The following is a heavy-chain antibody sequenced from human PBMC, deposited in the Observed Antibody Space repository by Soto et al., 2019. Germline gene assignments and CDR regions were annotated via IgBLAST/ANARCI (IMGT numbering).Heavy chain of an antibody. CDR3: VGGYERFCSGCSCYLSYYYGMDV. CDR2: IDPSDSYT. Sequence: GESLKISCKGSGYSFTSYWISWVRQMPGKGLEWMGRIDPSDSYTNYSPSFQGHVTIPADKSISTAYLQWSSLKASDTAMYYLVGGYERFCSGCSCYLSYYYGMDVWGQGTTVTVSS. D-gene: IGHD2-15*01. V-gene: IGHV5-10-1*01. J-gene: IGHJ6*02. CDR1: GYSFTSYW.